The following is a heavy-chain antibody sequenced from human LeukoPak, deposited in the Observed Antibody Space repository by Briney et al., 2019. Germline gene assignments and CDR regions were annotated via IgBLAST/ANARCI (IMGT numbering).Heavy chain of an antibody. CDR3: ARLFDVVVPAALHEDY. D-gene: IGHD2-2*01. J-gene: IGHJ4*02. CDR2: IIPIFGTA. Sequence: ASVKVSCKASGGTFSSYAISWVRQAPGQGLEWMGGIIPIFGTANYAQKFQGRVTITADESTSTAYMELSSLRSEDTAAYYCARLFDVVVPAALHEDYWGQGTLVTVSS. V-gene: IGHV1-69*13. CDR1: GGTFSSYA.